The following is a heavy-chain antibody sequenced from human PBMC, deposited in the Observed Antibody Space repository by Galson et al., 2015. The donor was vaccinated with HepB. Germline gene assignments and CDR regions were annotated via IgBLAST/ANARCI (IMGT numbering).Heavy chain of an antibody. CDR3: AAGRRYSSI. CDR1: GFTFTSSA. J-gene: IGHJ4*02. V-gene: IGHV1-58*01. D-gene: IGHD6-13*01. CDR2: IVVGSGNT. Sequence: SVKVSCKASGFTFTSSAVQWVRQARGQRLEWIGWIVVGSGNTNHAQKFQGRVTFTRDMSTNTAYMELSSLRSEDTAVHYCAAGRRYSSIWGRGTLVTVSS.